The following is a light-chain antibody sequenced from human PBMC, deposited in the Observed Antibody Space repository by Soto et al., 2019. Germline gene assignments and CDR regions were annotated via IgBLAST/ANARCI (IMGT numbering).Light chain of an antibody. J-gene: IGKJ1*01. Sequence: EIVMTQSPATLSVSPGERATLSCRASQSVSRNLAWYQQKPGQAPRLLIYGAFTRATGIPARFSGSGSGTEFTLTISSLQSEDFAVYYCQQYNNWPQTFGQGTKVEIK. CDR1: QSVSRN. CDR2: GAF. V-gene: IGKV3-15*01. CDR3: QQYNNWPQT.